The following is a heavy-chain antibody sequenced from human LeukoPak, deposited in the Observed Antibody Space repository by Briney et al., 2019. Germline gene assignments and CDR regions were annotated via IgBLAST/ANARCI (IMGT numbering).Heavy chain of an antibody. J-gene: IGHJ6*03. CDR1: VYSLSSGYY. Sequence: SETLSLTCIVSVYSLSSGYYWGWIRQPPGKGLEWIGSMYHSGSTYYNPSLKSRVTISVDTSKNQFSLKLSSVTAADTAVYYCARVSAARALKYYYYMDVWGKGTTVTVSS. CDR3: ARVSAARALKYYYYMDV. CDR2: MYHSGST. D-gene: IGHD6-13*01. V-gene: IGHV4-38-2*02.